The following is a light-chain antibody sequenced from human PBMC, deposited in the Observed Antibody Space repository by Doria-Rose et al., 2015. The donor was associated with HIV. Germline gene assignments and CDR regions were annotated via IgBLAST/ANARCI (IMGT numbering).Light chain of an antibody. Sequence: TQSPGTLSLSPGERATLSCRASQSFSSTYLAWYQQKPGQAPSLLIYDGSTRATGIPDSFSASGSGTDFTLTINRLEPEDFALYYRHQYGTSWTFGQGTKVEI. CDR3: HQYGTSWT. CDR2: DGS. CDR1: QSFSSTY. J-gene: IGKJ1*01. V-gene: IGKV3-20*01.